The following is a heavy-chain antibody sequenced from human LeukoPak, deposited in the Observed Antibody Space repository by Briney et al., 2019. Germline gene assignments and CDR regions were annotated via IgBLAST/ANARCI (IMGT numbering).Heavy chain of an antibody. V-gene: IGHV3-21*01. CDR2: IDPSSTYI. J-gene: IGHJ6*03. CDR1: GFTFRSYS. Sequence: GGSLRLSCAASGFTFRSYSMNWVRQAPGKGLEWVSDIDPSSTYIYYADSVKGRFTISRDNAKNSLYLQMNSLRAEDTAVYYCARAKYYYDSSGYSGGYYYYYMDVWGKGTTVTVSS. D-gene: IGHD3-22*01. CDR3: ARAKYYYDSSGYSGGYYYYYMDV.